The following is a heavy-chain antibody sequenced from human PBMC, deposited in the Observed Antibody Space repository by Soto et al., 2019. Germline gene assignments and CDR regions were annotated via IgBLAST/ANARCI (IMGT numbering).Heavy chain of an antibody. Sequence: GGSLRLSCAASGFTFSSYAMSWVRQAPGKGLECVSAISGSGGSTYYAVSVKGRFTISRDNSKNTLYLQMNSLRAEDTAVYYCAKAPPSVYSSGWYHYDYWGQGTLVTVSS. CDR3: AKAPPSVYSSGWYHYDY. CDR2: ISGSGGST. V-gene: IGHV3-23*01. D-gene: IGHD6-19*01. CDR1: GFTFSSYA. J-gene: IGHJ4*02.